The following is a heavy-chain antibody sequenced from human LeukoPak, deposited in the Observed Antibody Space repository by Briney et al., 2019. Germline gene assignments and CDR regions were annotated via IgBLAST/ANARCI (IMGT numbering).Heavy chain of an antibody. Sequence: QPGGSLRLSCAVSGVTVTSNHMSWVRQAPGQGLEWVAVIWYDGSNKYYADSVKGRFTISRDNSKNTLYLQMNSLRAEDTAVYYCARRRYSSGWYTNGIFDYWGQGTLVTVSS. CDR2: IWYDGSNK. CDR3: ARRRYSSGWYTNGIFDY. V-gene: IGHV3-33*01. CDR1: GVTVTSNH. D-gene: IGHD6-19*01. J-gene: IGHJ4*02.